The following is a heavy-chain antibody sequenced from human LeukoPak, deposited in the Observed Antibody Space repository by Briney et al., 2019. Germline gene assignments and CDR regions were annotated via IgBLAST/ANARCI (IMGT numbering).Heavy chain of an antibody. D-gene: IGHD2-8*01. J-gene: IGHJ6*03. CDR3: ARVPSYFAYYYYYYMDV. CDR2: IKQDGSEK. V-gene: IGHV3-7*01. CDR1: GFTFSSYW. Sequence: PGGSLRLSCAASGFTFSSYWMSWVRQAPGKGLEWVANIKQDGSEKYYVDSVKGRFTISRDNAKNSPYLQMNSLRAEDTAVYYCARVPSYFAYYYYYYMDVWGKGTTVTISS.